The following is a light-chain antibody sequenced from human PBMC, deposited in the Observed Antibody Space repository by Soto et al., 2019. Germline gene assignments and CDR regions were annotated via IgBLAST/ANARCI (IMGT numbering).Light chain of an antibody. CDR1: QSVLSK. J-gene: IGKJ1*01. Sequence: DSQMSQSPSTLSASVRYRVTITCRASQSVLSKLAWYQQKPGKAPKLLIYKASTLQSGVPSRFSGSGSGTDFTLTISSLPPDDFATYYCQQHNNYPSTFGQGTKVE. CDR2: KAS. V-gene: IGKV1-5*03. CDR3: QQHNNYPST.